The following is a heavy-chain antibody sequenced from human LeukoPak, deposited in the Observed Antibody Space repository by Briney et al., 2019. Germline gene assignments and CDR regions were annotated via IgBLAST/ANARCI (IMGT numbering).Heavy chain of an antibody. CDR2: TYYESKWCN. CDR1: GDSVSSNSAA. CDR3: ARETYYFDY. V-gene: IGHV6-1*01. Sequence: SQTLSLTCAISGDSVSSNSAAWDWIRQSPSRGLEWLVKTYYESKWCNDYAVSVTSRITINPATSKNQCSLQLNTVTPEDTAIYYCARETYYFDYWGQGTLVTVSS. J-gene: IGHJ4*02.